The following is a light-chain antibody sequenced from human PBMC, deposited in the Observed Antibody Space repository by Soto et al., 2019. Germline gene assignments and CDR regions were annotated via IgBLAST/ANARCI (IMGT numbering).Light chain of an antibody. CDR1: PSVSNY. CDR3: QQRSNWGWT. V-gene: IGKV3-11*01. J-gene: IGKJ1*01. CDR2: DAS. Sequence: IVLTQSPATLSLSPGERATLSCRASPSVSNYVAWYQQKPGQAPRLLIYDASNRATGIPARFSGSGSGPDFTLTISSLEPEDFALYYCQQRSNWGWTFGQGTQVEIK.